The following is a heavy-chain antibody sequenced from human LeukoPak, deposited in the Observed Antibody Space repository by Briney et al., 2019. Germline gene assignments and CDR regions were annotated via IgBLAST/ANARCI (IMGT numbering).Heavy chain of an antibody. J-gene: IGHJ4*02. CDR3: ARGSDTATVTLDY. CDR1: GFTVSSNY. V-gene: IGHV3-66*01. Sequence: GGSLRLSCAASGFTVSSNYMSWVRQAPGKGLEWVSVIYSGGSTYYADSVKGRFTISRDNSKNTLYLQMNSLRAEHTAVYYCARGSDTATVTLDYWGEGTLVTLSS. D-gene: IGHD5-18*01. CDR2: IYSGGST.